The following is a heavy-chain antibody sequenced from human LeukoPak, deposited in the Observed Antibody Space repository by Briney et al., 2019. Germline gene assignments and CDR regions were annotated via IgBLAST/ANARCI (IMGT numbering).Heavy chain of an antibody. CDR3: AKVVGGWSPWDH. J-gene: IGHJ4*02. CDR2: IGARGLTT. Sequence: GGSLRLSCAASGFTFSSYAMSWVRQAPGKGLEWVAAIGARGLTTHYADSVKGRFTISRDTSKNTLYLQMNSLRDEDTALYYCAKVVGGWSPWDHWGQGTLVTVSS. V-gene: IGHV3-23*01. D-gene: IGHD6-19*01. CDR1: GFTFSSYA.